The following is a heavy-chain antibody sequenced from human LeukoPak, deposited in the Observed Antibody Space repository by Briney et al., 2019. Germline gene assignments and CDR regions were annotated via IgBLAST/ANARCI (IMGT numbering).Heavy chain of an antibody. J-gene: IGHJ4*02. CDR3: ARANFIKYSSGWTFDY. D-gene: IGHD6-19*01. Sequence: SETLSLTCTVSGGSISSYYWSWIRQHPGKGLEWIGYIYYSGSTYYDPSLKSRVTISVDTSKNQFSLKLSSVTAADTDVYYCARANFIKYSSGWTFDYWGQGTLVTVSS. CDR2: IYYSGST. CDR1: GGSISSYY. V-gene: IGHV4-59*06.